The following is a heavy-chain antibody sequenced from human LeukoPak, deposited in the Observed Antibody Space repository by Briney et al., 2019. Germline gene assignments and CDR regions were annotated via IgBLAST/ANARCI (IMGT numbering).Heavy chain of an antibody. CDR3: ARGYCSGGSCYSFPRLYYFDY. J-gene: IGHJ4*02. V-gene: IGHV1-69*06. CDR2: IIPIFGTA. CDR1: GGTFSSYA. D-gene: IGHD2-15*01. Sequence: ASVKVSCKASGGTFSSYAISWVRQAPGQGLEWMGGIIPIFGTANYAQKFQGRVTITADKSTSTAYMELSSLRSEDTAVYYCARGYCSGGSCYSFPRLYYFDYWGQGTLVTVSS.